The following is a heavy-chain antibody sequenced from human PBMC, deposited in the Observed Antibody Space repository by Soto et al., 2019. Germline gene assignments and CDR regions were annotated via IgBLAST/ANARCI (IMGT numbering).Heavy chain of an antibody. CDR2: ITGSPGYI. D-gene: IGHD5-18*01. J-gene: IGHJ4*02. CDR1: GFTFSTFA. Sequence: GGSLRLSCAASGFTFSTFAMSWVRQAPGKGLEWVSLITGSPGYIYYADSVKGRFTISRDNSKNTLYVQMNSLRAEDTAIYYCAKGARNVDTSMVYFDSWGRGTLVIVSS. CDR3: AKGARNVDTSMVYFDS. V-gene: IGHV3-23*01.